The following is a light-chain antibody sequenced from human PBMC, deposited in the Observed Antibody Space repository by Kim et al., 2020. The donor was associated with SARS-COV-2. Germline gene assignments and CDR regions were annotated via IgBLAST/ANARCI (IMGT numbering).Light chain of an antibody. CDR1: QSLSTN. Sequence: EIAMTQSPATLSVSPGERATFSCRASQSLSTNLAWFLQKPGQAPRLLIYGASTRATGIPARFSGSGSGTEFTLTISSLQSEDFAVYYCQQYNIWPLTFGGGTKVDIK. CDR2: GAS. V-gene: IGKV3-15*01. J-gene: IGKJ4*01. CDR3: QQYNIWPLT.